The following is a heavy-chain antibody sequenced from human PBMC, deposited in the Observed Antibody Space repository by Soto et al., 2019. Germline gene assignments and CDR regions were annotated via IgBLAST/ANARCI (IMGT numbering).Heavy chain of an antibody. D-gene: IGHD6-19*01. J-gene: IGHJ4*02. CDR3: ARQQWMVLGHFDY. CDR2: TYYRSKWYN. V-gene: IGHV6-1*01. Sequence: PSPTLSLTCAISGDSFSLNIATWNWIRQSPSRGLEWLGRTYYRSKWYNDYAVSVKSRITINPDTSKKQFSLQLNSVTPEDTAVYYCARQQWMVLGHFDYWGQGTLVTVSS. CDR1: GDSFSLNIAT.